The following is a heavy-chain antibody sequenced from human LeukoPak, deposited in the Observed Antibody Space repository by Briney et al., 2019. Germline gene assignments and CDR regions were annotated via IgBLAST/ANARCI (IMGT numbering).Heavy chain of an antibody. D-gene: IGHD3-22*01. CDR3: TRVSHYYDSSGYYHYLNFDY. CDR2: INPNIGGT. V-gene: IGHV1-2*02. CDR1: GYTFTGYY. J-gene: IGHJ4*02. Sequence: ASVKVSCKASGYTFTGYYMHWVRHAPGQGLEWMGWINPNIGGTNYAQKFQGRVTMTRETSISTAYMELSRLRSDDTAVYYCTRVSHYYDSSGYYHYLNFDYWGEGTLVTVSS.